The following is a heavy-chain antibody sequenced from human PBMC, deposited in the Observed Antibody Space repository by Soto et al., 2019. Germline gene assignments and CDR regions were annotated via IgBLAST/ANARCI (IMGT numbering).Heavy chain of an antibody. J-gene: IGHJ1*01. CDR3: ARDPDYYDSSGYYPEYFQH. V-gene: IGHV3-48*02. D-gene: IGHD3-22*01. CDR1: GFTFSSYR. Sequence: GGSLRLSCAASGFTFSSYRMNWVRQAPGKGLEWVSYISSSSSTIYYADSVKGRFTISRDNAKNSLYLQMNSLRDEDTAVYYCARDPDYYDSSGYYPEYFQHWGQGTLVTVSS. CDR2: ISSSSSTI.